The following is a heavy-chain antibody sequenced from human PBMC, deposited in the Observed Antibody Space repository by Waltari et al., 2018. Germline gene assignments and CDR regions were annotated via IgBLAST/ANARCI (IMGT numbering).Heavy chain of an antibody. D-gene: IGHD3-10*01. V-gene: IGHV3-23*01. CDR2: ISGSGGST. J-gene: IGHJ4*02. CDR3: AKSPRGAFDY. CDR1: AFTFSSYA. Sequence: EVQLLESGGGLVQPGGSLRLSCAASAFTFSSYAMSWVRQAPGKGLDWVSAISGSGGSTYYADSVKGRFTISRDNSKTTLYLQMNSLRAEDTAVYYCAKSPRGAFDYWGQGTLVTVSS.